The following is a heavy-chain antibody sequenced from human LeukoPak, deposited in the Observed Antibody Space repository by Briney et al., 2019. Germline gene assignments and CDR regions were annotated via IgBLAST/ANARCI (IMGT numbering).Heavy chain of an antibody. J-gene: IGHJ4*02. D-gene: IGHD3-22*01. CDR3: VRLRRNSDTSGYYYYYYF. CDR2: ISVRSNYI. V-gene: IGHV3-21*01. CDR1: GYTFSSFS. Sequence: PGGSLRLSCVASGYTFSSFSINWVRQAPGKGLEWVSSISVRSNYIYYADSVRGRFSISRDDARDSLFLQMNSLRAEDTAVYYCVRLRRNSDTSGYYYYYYFWGQGTLVTVSS.